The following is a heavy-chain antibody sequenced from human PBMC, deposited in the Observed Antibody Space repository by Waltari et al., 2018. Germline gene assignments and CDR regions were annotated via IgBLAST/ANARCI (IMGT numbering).Heavy chain of an antibody. Sequence: QVQLVESGGGVVQPGGSLRLSCAASGFTLSSSGMPWVRQAPGKGLEWVAVISYDGSNKYYADSVKGRFTISRDNSKNTLYLQMNSLRAEDTAVYYCAKVSTVGTWPDVWGQGTTVTVSS. J-gene: IGHJ6*02. CDR2: ISYDGSNK. CDR3: AKVSTVGTWPDV. CDR1: GFTLSSSG. V-gene: IGHV3-30*18.